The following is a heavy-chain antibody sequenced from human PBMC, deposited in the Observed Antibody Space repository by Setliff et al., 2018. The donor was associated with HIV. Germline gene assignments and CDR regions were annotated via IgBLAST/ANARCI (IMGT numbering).Heavy chain of an antibody. CDR2: IYHSGST. Sequence: SETLSLTCTVSGGSISDYYWSWIRHHPGQGLEWIGYIYHSGSTFYNPSLESRLIISMDPRKNQFSLKLSSVTAADTAVYYCARGRFFGDISDFLFDLWGQGTLVTVS. CDR3: ARGRFFGDISDFLFDL. CDR1: GGSISDYY. D-gene: IGHD2-21*02. J-gene: IGHJ4*02. V-gene: IGHV4-31*03.